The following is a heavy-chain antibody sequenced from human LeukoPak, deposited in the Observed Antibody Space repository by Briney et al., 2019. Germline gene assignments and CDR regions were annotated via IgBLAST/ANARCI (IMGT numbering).Heavy chain of an antibody. D-gene: IGHD1-1*01. CDR3: ARVSWFPGTSYYYMDV. V-gene: IGHV4-61*01. Sequence: SETLSLTCSVSGYSISNAYHWSWIRQPPGKGLEWIGYIYYSGTTNYNPSLKSRVTISVDTSKNQFSLKLSSVTAADTAVYYCARVSWFPGTSYYYMDVWGKGTTVTVSS. CDR2: IYYSGTT. J-gene: IGHJ6*03. CDR1: GYSISNAYH.